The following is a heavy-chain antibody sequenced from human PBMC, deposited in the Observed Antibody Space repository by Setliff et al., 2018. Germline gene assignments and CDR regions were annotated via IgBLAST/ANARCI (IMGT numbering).Heavy chain of an antibody. CDR2: IYSGGST. J-gene: IGHJ6*02. V-gene: IGHV3-66*01. CDR3: ARDRVSNSFYYYGLDV. D-gene: IGHD1-1*01. CDR1: GFTVSSNS. Sequence: PGGSLRLSCAASGFTVSSNSMSWVRQAPGKGLEWVSVIYSGGSTYYADSVKGRFTISRDNSKNTLSLEMNSMRAEDTAMYYCARDRVSNSFYYYGLDVWGQGTTVTVSS.